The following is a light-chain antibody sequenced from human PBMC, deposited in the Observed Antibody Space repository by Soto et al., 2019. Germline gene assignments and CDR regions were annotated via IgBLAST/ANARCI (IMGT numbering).Light chain of an antibody. J-gene: IGLJ1*01. Sequence: QSALTQPASVSGSPGQSITISCTGTSSGVGGYNYVSWYQQHPGKAAKLMIYDVSNRPSGVSNRFSGSKSGNTASLTISGLQAEDEADYSCSSYTSSSTPLVFGTGTKLTVL. CDR3: SSYTSSSTPLV. V-gene: IGLV2-14*01. CDR1: SSGVGGYNY. CDR2: DVS.